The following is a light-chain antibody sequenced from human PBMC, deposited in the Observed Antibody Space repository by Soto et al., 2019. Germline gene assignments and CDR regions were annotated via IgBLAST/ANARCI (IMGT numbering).Light chain of an antibody. CDR2: GAS. CDR3: QQYGSSPRT. V-gene: IGKV3-20*01. Sequence: EIVLTQSPGTLSLSPGERATLSCRASQSVISNYLAWYQQKPGQAPRLLIYGASSRATGIPDRFSGSGSGTDFTLTIRRLGPEDLAVYYCQQYGSSPRTFGQGTKVDIK. CDR1: QSVISNY. J-gene: IGKJ1*01.